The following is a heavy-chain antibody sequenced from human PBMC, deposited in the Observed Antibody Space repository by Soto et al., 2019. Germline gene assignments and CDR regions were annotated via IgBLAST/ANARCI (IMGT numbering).Heavy chain of an antibody. CDR1: GGSVSSGSYY. D-gene: IGHD3-22*01. CDR3: AATYYYDSSGYYTLGVFDY. CDR2: IYYSGST. J-gene: IGHJ4*02. V-gene: IGHV4-61*01. Sequence: PSETLSLTCTVSGGSVSSGSYYWSWIRQPPGKGLEWIGYIYYSGSTNYNPSLKSRVTISVGTSKNQFSLKLSSVTAADTAVYYCAATYYYDSSGYYTLGVFDYWGQGTLVTVSS.